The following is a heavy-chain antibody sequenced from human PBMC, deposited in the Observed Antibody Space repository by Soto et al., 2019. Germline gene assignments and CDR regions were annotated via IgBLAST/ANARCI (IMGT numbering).Heavy chain of an antibody. CDR1: GFTFSSYE. CDR3: ASSSRYYYYGMDV. D-gene: IGHD6-25*01. V-gene: IGHV3-48*03. Sequence: GGSLRLSCAASGFTFSSYEMNWVRQAPGKGLEWVSYISSSGSTIYYADSVKGRFTISRDNAKNSLYLQMNSLRAEDTAVYYCASSSRYYYYGMDVWGQGATVTVSS. J-gene: IGHJ6*02. CDR2: ISSSGSTI.